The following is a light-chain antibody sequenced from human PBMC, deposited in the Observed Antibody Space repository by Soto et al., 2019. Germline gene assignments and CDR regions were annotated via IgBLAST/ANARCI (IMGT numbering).Light chain of an antibody. Sequence: DIQMTQSPSTLSASVGDRVTITCRASQSISSWLAWYQQKPGKAPKLLIYDASSLESGVPSRFSGRGSGTEFPLTISSLQPDDVATDYCQQDNSYPLTFGQGTKLEIK. CDR3: QQDNSYPLT. CDR2: DAS. J-gene: IGKJ2*01. CDR1: QSISSW. V-gene: IGKV1-5*01.